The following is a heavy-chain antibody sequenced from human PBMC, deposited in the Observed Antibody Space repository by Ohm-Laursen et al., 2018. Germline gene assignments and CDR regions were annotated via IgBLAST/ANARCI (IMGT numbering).Heavy chain of an antibody. Sequence: SLRLSCAASGFSVSNNYLIWVRQAPGKGLEWVSLIYSGGGTHYADSVKGRFTISRDNSENTLYLQMNSLRAEDTAIYYCVKGRLAGAFDYWGQGTLVTVSS. CDR1: GFSVSNNY. CDR2: IYSGGGT. V-gene: IGHV3-66*01. D-gene: IGHD2-15*01. CDR3: VKGRLAGAFDY. J-gene: IGHJ4*02.